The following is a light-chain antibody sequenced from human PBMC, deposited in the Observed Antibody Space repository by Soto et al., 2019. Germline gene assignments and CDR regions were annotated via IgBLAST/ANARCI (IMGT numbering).Light chain of an antibody. CDR2: DVA. CDR3: VSFTSSTTYV. J-gene: IGLJ1*01. Sequence: QSALTQPASVSASPGQSITISCTGTSSDVGGSNFVSWYQQHPGKPPKLIIYDVATRPSGVSNRFSGSKSGSTASLIISRLQTEDEADYYCVSFTSSTTYVFGSRTKVTVL. V-gene: IGLV2-14*03. CDR1: SSDVGGSNF.